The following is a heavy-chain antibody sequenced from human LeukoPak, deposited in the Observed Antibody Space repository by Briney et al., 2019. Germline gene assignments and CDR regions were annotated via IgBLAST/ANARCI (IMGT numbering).Heavy chain of an antibody. CDR3: AKDRGYGSGSFTSDY. D-gene: IGHD3-10*01. J-gene: IGHJ4*02. CDR2: ISWNSGSI. CDR1: GFTFDDYA. Sequence: GGSLRLSCAASGFTFDDYAMHWVRQAPGKGLEWVSGISWNSGSIGYADSVKGRFTISRDNAKNSLYLQMNSLRAEDTALYYCAKDRGYGSGSFTSDYWGQGTLVTVSS. V-gene: IGHV3-9*01.